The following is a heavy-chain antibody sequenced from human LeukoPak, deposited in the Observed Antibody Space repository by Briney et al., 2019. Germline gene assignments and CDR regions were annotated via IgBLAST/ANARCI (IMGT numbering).Heavy chain of an antibody. CDR2: ISSSSSYI. V-gene: IGHV3-21*01. J-gene: IGHJ4*02. CDR1: GFTLSTYR. CDR3: ATDDYGAFDY. D-gene: IGHD4/OR15-4a*01. Sequence: SGGSLRLSCAASGFTLSTYRMNWVRQVPGKGLEWVSSISSSSSYIYYADSVKGRFTISRDNAKNSLFLQMHSLRAEDTAVYYCATDDYGAFDYWGQGTLVTVSS.